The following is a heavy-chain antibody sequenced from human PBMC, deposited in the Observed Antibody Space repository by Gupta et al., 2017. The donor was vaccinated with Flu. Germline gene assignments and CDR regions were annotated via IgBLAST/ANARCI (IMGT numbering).Heavy chain of an antibody. CDR3: ARGIQLWLFLGGYDAFDI. D-gene: IGHD5-18*01. V-gene: IGHV5-51*01. Sequence: EVQLVQSGAEVKKPGESLKISCKGSGYSFSTYWIGWVRQMPGKGLEWMGVIYPGDSETRYSPSSQGQVTISADRATNTAYLQWSSLKASDTAIYYCARGIQLWLFLGGYDAFDIWGQGTMVSVSS. CDR1: GYSFSTYW. CDR2: IYPGDSET. J-gene: IGHJ3*02.